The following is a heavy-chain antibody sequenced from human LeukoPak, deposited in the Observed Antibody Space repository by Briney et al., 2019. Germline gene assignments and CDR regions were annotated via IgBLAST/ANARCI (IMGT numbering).Heavy chain of an antibody. CDR3: ARVDVVVPAALWRYFDL. J-gene: IGHJ2*01. CDR1: GGSLRRYY. CDR2: IYNFGCN. V-gene: IGHV4-59*01. D-gene: IGHD2-2*01. Sequence: SVTQSLTCTVSGGSLRRYYWSWIRQPPAKGLEWIGYIYNFGCNYYTPSLKSRVTISVDTSKNQFYLKMSSVTAADTAVYYCARVDVVVPAALWRYFDLWGRGTLVTVSS.